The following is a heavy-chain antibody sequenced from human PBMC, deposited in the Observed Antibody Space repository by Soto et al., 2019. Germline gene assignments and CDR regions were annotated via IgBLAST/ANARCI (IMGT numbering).Heavy chain of an antibody. V-gene: IGHV3-30*02. Sequence: GGSLRLSCAASGFTFSSYGMHWVRQAPGKGLEWVAVIWYDGSNKYYADSVEGRFTISRDNSKNTLYLKMNSLRAEDTDVYYCAKVRQGYFDWLPFYYYSYDMDVWGQGTTVTVSS. J-gene: IGHJ6*02. CDR3: AKVRQGYFDWLPFYYYSYDMDV. CDR2: IWYDGSNK. CDR1: GFTFSSYG. D-gene: IGHD3-9*01.